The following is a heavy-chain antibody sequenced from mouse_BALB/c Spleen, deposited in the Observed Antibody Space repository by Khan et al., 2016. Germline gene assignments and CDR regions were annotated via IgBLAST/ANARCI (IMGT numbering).Heavy chain of an antibody. Sequence: VQLQQSGAELVKPGASVKLSCTASGFNIKDTYMHWVKQRPEQGLEWIGRIDPANGNTKYDPKFQGQATITADTSSNTAYLQLSSLTSEDTAVYYSARSRSDYDVGFAYWGQGTLVTVSA. D-gene: IGHD2-4*01. CDR3: ARSRSDYDVGFAY. V-gene: IGHV14-3*02. CDR2: IDPANGNT. J-gene: IGHJ3*01. CDR1: GFNIKDTY.